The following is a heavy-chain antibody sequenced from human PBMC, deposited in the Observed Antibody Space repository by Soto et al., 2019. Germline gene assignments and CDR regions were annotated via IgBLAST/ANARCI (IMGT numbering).Heavy chain of an antibody. CDR1: EHTSTIYY. Sequence: QAHLVQSGAEVRKPGASVKVSCQALEHTSTIYYIHWVRQARGQGLEWMGWINADSGETTYAEDFRGRVTLTRDTTTSTFHMELSRLRLDDTAMYFCATRDYDILTGYLHIWGQGTLITVSS. V-gene: IGHV1-2*02. CDR2: INADSGET. CDR3: ATRDYDILTGYLHI. J-gene: IGHJ1*01. D-gene: IGHD3-9*01.